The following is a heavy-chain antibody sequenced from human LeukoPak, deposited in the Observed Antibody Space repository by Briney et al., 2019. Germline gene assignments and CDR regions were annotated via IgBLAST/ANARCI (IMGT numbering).Heavy chain of an antibody. J-gene: IGHJ5*02. CDR2: IYSSGTT. Sequence: SETLSLTCTVSGGSVSSYYWSWIRQPAGKGLEWIGRIYSSGTTNYNPSPKSRVTMSVDTSKNHFSLKLSSVTAADTAVYYCARGITAAGNVNWFDPWGQGTLVTVSS. CDR3: ARGITAAGNVNWFDP. D-gene: IGHD6-13*01. V-gene: IGHV4-4*07. CDR1: GGSVSSYY.